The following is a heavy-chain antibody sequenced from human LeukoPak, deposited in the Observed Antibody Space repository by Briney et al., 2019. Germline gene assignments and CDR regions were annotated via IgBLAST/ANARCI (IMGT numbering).Heavy chain of an antibody. CDR3: ARANLYSSSDVAYY. CDR1: GFTFSSYG. V-gene: IGHV3-33*01. CDR2: IWYDGSNK. Sequence: GGSLRLSCAASGFTFSSYGMHWVRQAPGKGLEWVAVIWYDGSNKYYADSVKGRFTISRDNAKNSLYLQMNSLRDEDTAVYYCARANLYSSSDVAYYWGQGTLVTVSS. D-gene: IGHD6-6*01. J-gene: IGHJ4*02.